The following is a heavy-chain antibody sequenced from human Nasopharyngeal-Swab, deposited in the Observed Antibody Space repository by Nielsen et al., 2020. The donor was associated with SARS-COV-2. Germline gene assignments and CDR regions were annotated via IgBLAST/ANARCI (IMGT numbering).Heavy chain of an antibody. CDR3: ARAPFDY. CDR1: GFTFSSYS. CDR2: ISSSSSYI. V-gene: IGHV3-21*05. Sequence: GESLKISCAASGFTFSSYSMNWVRQAPGKGLEWVSYISSSSSYIYYADSVKGRFTISRDNAKNSLYLQMNSLRAEDTAVYYCARAPFDYWGQGTLVTVSS. J-gene: IGHJ4*02.